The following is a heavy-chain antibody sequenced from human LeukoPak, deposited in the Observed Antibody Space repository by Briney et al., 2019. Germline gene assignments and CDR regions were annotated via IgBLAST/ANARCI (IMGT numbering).Heavy chain of an antibody. J-gene: IGHJ4*02. V-gene: IGHV1-18*01. CDR2: ISAYNGNT. CDR1: GYTFTSYG. CDR3: ARDSPYYYDSSGYYYPFDY. Sequence: GSVKVSCKASGYTFTSYGISWVRQAPGQGLEWMGWISAYNGNTNYAQKLQGRVTMTTDTSTSTAYMELRTLKSDDTAVYYCARDSPYYYDSSGYYYPFDYWGQGTLVTVSS. D-gene: IGHD3-22*01.